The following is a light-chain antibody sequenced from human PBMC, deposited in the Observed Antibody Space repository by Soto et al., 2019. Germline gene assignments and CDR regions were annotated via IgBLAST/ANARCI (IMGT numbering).Light chain of an antibody. V-gene: IGLV1-44*01. CDR3: AAWDDSLNGFYV. J-gene: IGLJ1*01. CDR2: TNN. Sequence: QSVLTQPPSSSGTPGQRVTISCSGSTSNIGSHSVNWYQHVPGTAPKLLITTNNQRPSGVPDRFSGFKSGTSASLAISGLQSEDEADYYCAAWDDSLNGFYVFGTGTKVTVL. CDR1: TSNIGSHS.